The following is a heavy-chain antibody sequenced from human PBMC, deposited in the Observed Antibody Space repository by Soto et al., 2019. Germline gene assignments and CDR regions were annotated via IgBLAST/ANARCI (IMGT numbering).Heavy chain of an antibody. CDR3: AHFDWFIGY. CDR2: ISGSGAST. D-gene: IGHD3-9*01. Sequence: EVQLLESGGGLVQPGGSLRLSCAASGFTFSSYAMSWVRQAPGKGLEWVSAISGSGASTYYADSVKGRFTISRDNSKITLYLQMNSLRAEDTAVCYCAHFDWFIGYWGQGTLVTVCS. J-gene: IGHJ4*02. CDR1: GFTFSSYA. V-gene: IGHV3-23*01.